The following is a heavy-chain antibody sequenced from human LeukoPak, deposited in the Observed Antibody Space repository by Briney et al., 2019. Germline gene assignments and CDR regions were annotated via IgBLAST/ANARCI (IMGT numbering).Heavy chain of an antibody. Sequence: GGSLRLSCAASGFTFSSYWMSWVHQAPGKGLEWVANIKQDGSEKYYVDSVKGRFTISRDNAKNSLYLQMNSLRAEDTAVYYCARAVAGTLFAFDIWGQGTMVTVSS. CDR3: ARAVAGTLFAFDI. CDR2: IKQDGSEK. V-gene: IGHV3-7*01. D-gene: IGHD6-19*01. CDR1: GFTFSSYW. J-gene: IGHJ3*02.